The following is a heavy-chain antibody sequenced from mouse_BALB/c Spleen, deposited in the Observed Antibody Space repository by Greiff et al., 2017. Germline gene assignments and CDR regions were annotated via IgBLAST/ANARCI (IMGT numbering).Heavy chain of an antibody. Sequence: EVQRVESGGGLVQPGGSLKLSCAASGFTFSSYGMSWVRQTPDKRLELVATINSNGGSTYYPDSVKGRFTISRDNAKNTLYLQMSSLKSEDTAMYYCARLITTGYAMDYWGQGTSVTVSS. D-gene: IGHD2-4*01. CDR3: ARLITTGYAMDY. V-gene: IGHV5-6-3*01. J-gene: IGHJ4*01. CDR1: GFTFSSYG. CDR2: INSNGGST.